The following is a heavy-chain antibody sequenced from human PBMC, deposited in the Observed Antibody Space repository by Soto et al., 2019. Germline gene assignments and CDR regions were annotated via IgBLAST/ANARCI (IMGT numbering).Heavy chain of an antibody. V-gene: IGHV4-30-2*01. Sequence: QLQLQESGSGLVKPSQTLSLTCAVSGGAISSGGYSWSWIRQPPGKGLEWIGYTYHSGSTYYNPSLKSRVTISVDRSKNQFALKLISVTAADTAVYYCARGMTTVTTIDYWGQGTLVTVSS. J-gene: IGHJ4*02. CDR2: TYHSGST. CDR3: ARGMTTVTTIDY. CDR1: GGAISSGGYS. D-gene: IGHD4-4*01.